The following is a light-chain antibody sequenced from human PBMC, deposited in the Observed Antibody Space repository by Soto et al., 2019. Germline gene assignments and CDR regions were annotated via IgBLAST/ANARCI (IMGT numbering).Light chain of an antibody. CDR3: HVWDSDSDHPL. V-gene: IGLV3-21*04. CDR1: NIGSKS. J-gene: IGLJ3*02. CDR2: YEM. Sequence: SYELTQPPSVSVAPGKTARITCVGDNIGSKSVHWYQQKPGQAPVVVIYYEMDRHAGIPERFSGSNFGDTATLTISRVDAGDEADYYCHVWDSDSDHPLFGGGTKLTVL.